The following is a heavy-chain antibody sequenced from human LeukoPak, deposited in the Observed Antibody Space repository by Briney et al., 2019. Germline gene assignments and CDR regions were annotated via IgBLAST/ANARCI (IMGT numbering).Heavy chain of an antibody. V-gene: IGHV4-59*08. J-gene: IGHJ6*02. CDR1: GGSISSYY. CDR2: IYYSGST. Sequence: PSETLSLTCTVSGGSISSYYWSWIRQPPGKGLEWIGYIYYSGSTNYNPSLKSRVTISVDTSKNQFSLQLSSVTAADTAVYYCARLLFDYYGMDVWGQGTTVTVSS. D-gene: IGHD3-16*01. CDR3: ARLLFDYYGMDV.